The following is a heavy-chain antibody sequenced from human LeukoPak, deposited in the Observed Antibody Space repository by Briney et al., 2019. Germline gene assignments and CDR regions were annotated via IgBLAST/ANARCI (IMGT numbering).Heavy chain of an antibody. CDR3: ARGNGFDY. CDR2: ISGSGGST. J-gene: IGHJ4*02. Sequence: GGSLRLSCAASGFPFSSYAMSWVRQAPGEGLEWVSVISGSGGSTYYADSVKGRFTISRDNSKNTLYLQMNNLRAEDTAVYYCARGNGFDYWGQGTLVTVSS. CDR1: GFPFSSYA. D-gene: IGHD3-10*01. V-gene: IGHV3-23*01.